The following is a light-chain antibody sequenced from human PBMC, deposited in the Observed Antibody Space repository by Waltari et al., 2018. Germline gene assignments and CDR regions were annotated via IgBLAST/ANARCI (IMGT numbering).Light chain of an antibody. J-gene: IGKJ4*01. CDR3: QQHNSHPLT. Sequence: DIQMTQSPSSLSASVGDRVTITCRASQTISSYLAWYQQKSGKVPKLLIYAASSLESGVPSRFSGSGSGTEFTLIISSLQPEDFATYYCQQHNSHPLTFGGGTKVEIK. CDR2: AAS. CDR1: QTISSY. V-gene: IGKV1-17*03.